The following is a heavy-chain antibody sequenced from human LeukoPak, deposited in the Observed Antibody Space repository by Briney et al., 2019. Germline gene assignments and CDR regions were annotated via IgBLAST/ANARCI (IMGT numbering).Heavy chain of an antibody. D-gene: IGHD2-2*01. J-gene: IGHJ6*03. V-gene: IGHV3-21*01. CDR2: IIIISSHI. CDR3: ARTRAPSNGRVLYYMDV. CDR1: GLTFSSYS. Sequence: GGSLRLSCAASGLTFSSYSMSWVRQAPGKGLEWVASIIIISSHIYYAASVKGRFTISRDKAKNSLYLQMNSLRAEDTAVYYCARTRAPSNGRVLYYMDVWGKGTTVTVSS.